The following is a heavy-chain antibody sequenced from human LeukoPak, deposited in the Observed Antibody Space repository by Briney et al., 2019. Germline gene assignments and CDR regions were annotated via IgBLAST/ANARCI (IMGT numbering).Heavy chain of an antibody. CDR1: GYTFTSYD. V-gene: IGHV1-8*03. Sequence: ASAKVSCKASGYTFTSYDINWVRQAPGQGLEWMGWMNPNSGNTGYAQKFQGRVTITRNTSISTAYMELSSLRSEDTAVYYCARVLRRDGYWPPYYWGQGTLVTVSS. D-gene: IGHD5-24*01. CDR3: ARVLRRDGYWPPYY. J-gene: IGHJ4*02. CDR2: MNPNSGNT.